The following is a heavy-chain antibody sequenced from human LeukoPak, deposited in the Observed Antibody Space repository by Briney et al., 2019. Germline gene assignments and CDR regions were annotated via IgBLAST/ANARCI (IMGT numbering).Heavy chain of an antibody. J-gene: IGHJ4*02. CDR3: AKDRTYCSSTNCYGTCYFDY. D-gene: IGHD2-2*01. CDR1: GFTFTDYA. CDR2: ISGSGGRT. V-gene: IGHV3-23*01. Sequence: QPGGSLTLSCAASGFTFTDYAMTWVRQAPGKGLEWVSTISGSGGRTYYADSVKGRFTISRDNSKNTLNLQMNSLRAEDTAEYYCAKDRTYCSSTNCYGTCYFDYWGQGTLVTVSS.